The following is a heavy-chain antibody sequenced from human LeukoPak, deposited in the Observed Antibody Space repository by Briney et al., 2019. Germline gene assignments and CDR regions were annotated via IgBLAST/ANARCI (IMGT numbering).Heavy chain of an antibody. CDR2: IIPIFGTA. D-gene: IGHD3-10*01. V-gene: IGHV1-69*05. CDR3: ATSGTMVRGVHFDY. J-gene: IGHJ4*02. Sequence: GAPVKVSCKASGGTFSSYAISWVRQAPGQGLEWMGGIIPIFGTANYAQKFQGRVTITTDESTSTAYMELSSLRSEDTAVYYCATSGTMVRGVHFDYWGQGTLVTVSS. CDR1: GGTFSSYA.